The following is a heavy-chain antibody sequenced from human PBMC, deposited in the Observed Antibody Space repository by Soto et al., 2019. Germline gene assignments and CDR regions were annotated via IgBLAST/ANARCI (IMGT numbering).Heavy chain of an antibody. V-gene: IGHV3-30-3*01. D-gene: IGHD2-15*01. CDR1: GLTFSNYA. CDR3: ARAGCDGGTCYTLVGLRYGMDV. Sequence: QVQLVESGGGVVQPGRALRVSCAASGLTFSNYAMYWVRQAPGKGLEWVAVISYDGNNKYYADSVKGRFTISRDNSKNTLYLQMNSLRAEDTAVYYCARAGCDGGTCYTLVGLRYGMDVWGQGTTVTVSS. CDR2: ISYDGNNK. J-gene: IGHJ6*02.